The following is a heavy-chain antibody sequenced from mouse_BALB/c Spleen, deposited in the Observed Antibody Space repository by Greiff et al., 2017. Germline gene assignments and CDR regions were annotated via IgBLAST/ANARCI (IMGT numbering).Heavy chain of an antibody. CDR3: ARHSDY. CDR1: GFTFSSYA. J-gene: IGHJ2*01. Sequence: EVMLVESGGGLVKPGGSLKLSCAASGFTFSSYAMSWVRQTPEKRLEWVASISSGGSTYYPDSVKGRFTISRDNAKNTLYLQMSSLKSEDTAMYYCARHSDYWGQGTTLTVSS. V-gene: IGHV5-6-5*01. CDR2: ISSGGST.